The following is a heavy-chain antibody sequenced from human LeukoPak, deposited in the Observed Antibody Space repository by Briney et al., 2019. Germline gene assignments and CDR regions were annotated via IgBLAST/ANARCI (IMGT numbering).Heavy chain of an antibody. J-gene: IGHJ4*02. CDR1: GFTLSNFW. CDR2: IEDDGNKK. Sequence: GGSLRLSCATSGFTLSNFWMNWVRQAPGKGLEWVANIEDDGNKKNYVDSVKGRFTISRDNVKNSIYLQMNSLRADDTAVYYCARRYGGSYGFDYWGQGTLVTVSS. CDR3: ARRYGGSYGFDY. D-gene: IGHD1-26*01. V-gene: IGHV3-7*01.